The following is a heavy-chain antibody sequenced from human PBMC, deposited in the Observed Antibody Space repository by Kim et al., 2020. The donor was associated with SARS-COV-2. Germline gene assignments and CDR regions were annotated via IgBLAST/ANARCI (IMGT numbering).Heavy chain of an antibody. J-gene: IGHJ4*02. Sequence: SVKGRFTISRDNAKNSLYLQMNSLRAEDTAVYYCARDLGIFGVAYYYFDYWGQGTLVTVSS. V-gene: IGHV3-11*06. D-gene: IGHD3-3*01. CDR3: ARDLGIFGVAYYYFDY.